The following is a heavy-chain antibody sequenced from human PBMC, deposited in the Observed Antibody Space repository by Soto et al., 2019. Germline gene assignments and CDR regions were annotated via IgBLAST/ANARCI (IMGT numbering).Heavy chain of an antibody. V-gene: IGHV4-30-4*01. CDR1: GGSISSGHYY. D-gene: IGHD2-2*01. CDR2: IYYSGST. Sequence: PSETLSLTCTVSGGSISSGHYYWSWLRQPPGKGLEWIGYIYYSGSTSYSPSLKSRLTISLDTSKNQFSLNLSSVTAADTAVYYCARTAGYVYQLLFNYWGQGTLVTVSS. J-gene: IGHJ4*02. CDR3: ARTAGYVYQLLFNY.